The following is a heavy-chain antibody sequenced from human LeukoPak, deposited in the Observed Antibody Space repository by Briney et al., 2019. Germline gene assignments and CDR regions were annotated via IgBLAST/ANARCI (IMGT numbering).Heavy chain of an antibody. Sequence: GASVKVSCKASGYTFTSYYMHWVRQAPGQGLEWMGIINPSGGSTSYAQKFQGRVTMTRDMSTSTVYMELSSLRSEDTAVYYCARASRITMIVVVTKGDDAFDIWGQGTMVTVSS. CDR2: INPSGGST. V-gene: IGHV1-46*01. J-gene: IGHJ3*02. CDR3: ARASRITMIVVVTKGDDAFDI. CDR1: GYTFTSYY. D-gene: IGHD3-22*01.